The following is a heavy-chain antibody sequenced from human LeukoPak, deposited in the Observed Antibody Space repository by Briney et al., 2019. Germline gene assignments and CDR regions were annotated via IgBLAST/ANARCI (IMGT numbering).Heavy chain of an antibody. CDR1: GGSISGYY. V-gene: IGHV4-59*01. D-gene: IGHD7-27*01. Sequence: PSETLSLTCTVSGGSISGYYCSWIRQPPGKGLEWIGYISYSGSTNYNPSLKSRVTISVDMSKNQFSLRLSFVTAADTAVYYCARGGEGYFDYWGQGTLVTVSS. CDR3: ARGGEGYFDY. J-gene: IGHJ4*02. CDR2: ISYSGST.